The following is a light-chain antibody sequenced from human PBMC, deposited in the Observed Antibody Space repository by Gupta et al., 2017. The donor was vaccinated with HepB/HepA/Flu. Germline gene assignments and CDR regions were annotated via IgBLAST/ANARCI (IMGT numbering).Light chain of an antibody. J-gene: IGKJ2*01. CDR2: GAS. CDR1: QSVSTTY. V-gene: IGKV3-20*01. Sequence: EIVLTQSPGTLSLSPGERATLSCRASQSVSTTYLAWYQQKSGQAPRLLIHGASSRATGIPDRFSGSGSGTDFTLTISRLEPEDFAVYFCQQEGCSSYTFGQGTKLEIK. CDR3: QQEGCSSYT.